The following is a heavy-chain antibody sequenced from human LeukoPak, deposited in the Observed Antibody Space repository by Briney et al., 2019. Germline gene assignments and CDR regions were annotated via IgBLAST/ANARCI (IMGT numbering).Heavy chain of an antibody. D-gene: IGHD5-24*01. V-gene: IGHV3-23*01. CDR1: GFTFSNYA. J-gene: IGHJ4*02. CDR2: IDGIGDST. Sequence: PGGSLRLSCAASGFTFSNYAMSWVRQAPGKGLEWVSTIDGIGDSTYYADSVKGRFTISRDNSKNTLYLQMHTLGAEDTAVYYCADGRDLDYWGQGTLVTVSS. CDR3: ADGRDLDY.